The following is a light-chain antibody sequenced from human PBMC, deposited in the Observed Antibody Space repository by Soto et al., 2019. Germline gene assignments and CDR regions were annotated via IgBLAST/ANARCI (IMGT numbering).Light chain of an antibody. V-gene: IGKV3-20*01. CDR3: LQYYTSPET. CDR2: GAS. J-gene: IGKJ1*01. CDR1: QRVGSRY. Sequence: EIVLTQSPDILSLSPGETATLSCRASQRVGSRYLAWYQQKSGQTPRLLIYGASSRVTGIPDRFNASGSATDITLTIRGLEPEDFAVYSCLQYYTSPETFGLGTKVDIK.